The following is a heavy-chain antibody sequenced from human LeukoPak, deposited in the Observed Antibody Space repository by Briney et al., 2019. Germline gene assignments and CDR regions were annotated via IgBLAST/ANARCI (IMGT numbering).Heavy chain of an antibody. J-gene: IGHJ6*03. CDR3: ARLGITMVRGVIGNYYYYYMDV. V-gene: IGHV4-4*07. CDR2: IYTSGST. Sequence: KPSETLSLTCTVSGGSISSYYWSWIRQPAGKGLEWIGRIYTSGSTNYNPSLKSRITMSVDTSKNQFSLKLSSVTAADTAVYYCARLGITMVRGVIGNYYYYYMDVWGKGTTVTISS. D-gene: IGHD3-10*01. CDR1: GGSISSYY.